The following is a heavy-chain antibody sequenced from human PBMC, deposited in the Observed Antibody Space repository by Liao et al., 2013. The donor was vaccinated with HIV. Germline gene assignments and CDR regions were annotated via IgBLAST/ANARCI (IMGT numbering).Heavy chain of an antibody. CDR1: GGSISSNYY. CDR3: ARRGGARSQLSYFYYYMDV. Sequence: QLQLQESGPGLVKTSETLSLTCTVSGGSISSNYYWSWIRQTPGKGLEWIGYIYHSGSTNYNPSLKSRVTILVDTSKNQFSLSLTSVTAADTAVYYCARRGGARSQLSYFYYYMDVWGKGTSVTVSS. V-gene: IGHV4-61*01. CDR2: IYHSGST. J-gene: IGHJ6*03. D-gene: IGHD4-23*01.